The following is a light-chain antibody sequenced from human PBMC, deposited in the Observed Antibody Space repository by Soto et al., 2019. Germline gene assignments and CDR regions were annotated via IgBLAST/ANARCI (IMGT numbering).Light chain of an antibody. CDR2: DAS. CDR1: QSVSAY. V-gene: IGKV3-11*01. J-gene: IGKJ5*01. Sequence: EIVLTQSPATLSLSPGERANLSCRASQSVSAYLAWYQQKPGQAPRLLIYDASNRATGIPGRFSGSGSGTDFTLTISSLEPEDFAVYYCQQRGNWPRITFGQGTRLEIK. CDR3: QQRGNWPRIT.